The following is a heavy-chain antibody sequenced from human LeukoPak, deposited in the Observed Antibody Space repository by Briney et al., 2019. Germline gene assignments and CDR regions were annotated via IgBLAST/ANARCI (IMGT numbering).Heavy chain of an antibody. CDR1: EFTFSSYS. Sequence: PGGSLRLSCAASEFTFSSYSMSWVRQAPGKGLEWVSSISTSSSYIYYADSVKGRFTISRDNAKNSLYLQMNSLRAEDTAVYYCAREPYPLYGSGVGFDYWGQGTLVTVSS. D-gene: IGHD3-10*01. CDR2: ISTSSSYI. CDR3: AREPYPLYGSGVGFDY. V-gene: IGHV3-21*01. J-gene: IGHJ4*02.